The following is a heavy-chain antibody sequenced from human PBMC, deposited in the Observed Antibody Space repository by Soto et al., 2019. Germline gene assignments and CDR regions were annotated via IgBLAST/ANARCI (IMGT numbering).Heavy chain of an antibody. CDR3: ARRARQWHYNWFDP. V-gene: IGHV4-39*01. J-gene: IGHJ5*02. CDR2: IYYSGST. CDR1: GGSISSSSYY. D-gene: IGHD6-19*01. Sequence: SETLSLTCTVSGGSISSSSYYWGWIRQPPGKGLEWIGSIYYSGSTYYNPSLKSRVTISVDTSKNQFSLKLSSVTAADTAVYYCARRARQWHYNWFDPWGQGTLVTVSS.